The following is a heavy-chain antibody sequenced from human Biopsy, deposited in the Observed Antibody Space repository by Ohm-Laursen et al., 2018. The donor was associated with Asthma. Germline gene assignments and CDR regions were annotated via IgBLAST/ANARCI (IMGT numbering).Heavy chain of an antibody. V-gene: IGHV1-3*01. D-gene: IGHD3-9*01. CDR1: GYTFIHYA. CDR2: INAANGNT. Sequence: ADSVKVSCKASGYTFIHYAIHWVRQAPGHSLEWMGWINAANGNTKYSQKFQGRLTISRDTSASTAYMDLSSLRSEDTAVYYCARTYFDFLTGQVHDAFAMWGQGTMVTVSS. J-gene: IGHJ3*02. CDR3: ARTYFDFLTGQVHDAFAM.